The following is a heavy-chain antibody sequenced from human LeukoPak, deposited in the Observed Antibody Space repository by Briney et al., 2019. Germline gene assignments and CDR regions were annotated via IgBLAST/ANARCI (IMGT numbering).Heavy chain of an antibody. CDR3: AKGSGTSRPYYLDY. CDR1: GFTFSSYS. D-gene: IGHD6-25*01. Sequence: GGSLRLSCAASGFTFSSYSTNWVRQAPGKGLEWVSAISGSGDSTYYADSVKGRFTISRDSSKSTMYLQMTSLTAEDTAVYYCAKGSGTSRPYYLDYWGRGTLVTVSS. CDR2: ISGSGDST. J-gene: IGHJ4*02. V-gene: IGHV3-23*01.